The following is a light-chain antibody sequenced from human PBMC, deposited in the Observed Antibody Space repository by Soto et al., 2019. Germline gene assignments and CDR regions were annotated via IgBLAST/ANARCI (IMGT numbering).Light chain of an antibody. CDR3: QQRSNWPRLT. V-gene: IGKV3-11*01. J-gene: IGKJ4*01. CDR2: DAS. Sequence: EIVLTQSPATLSLSPGERATLSCRASQNVSSYLAWYQQKPGQAPRLLIYDASNRAIGIPARFSCSGSGTDFTLTISSLQPEDFAVYFCQQRSNWPRLTFGGWTKVEI. CDR1: QNVSSY.